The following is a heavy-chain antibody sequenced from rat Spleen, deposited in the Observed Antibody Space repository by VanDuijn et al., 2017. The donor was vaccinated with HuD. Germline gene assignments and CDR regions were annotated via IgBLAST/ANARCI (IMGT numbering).Heavy chain of an antibody. D-gene: IGHD1-6*01. CDR3: ARQYLYYGSKSSNWFAY. CDR1: GFTFSDYG. J-gene: IGHJ3*01. Sequence: EVQLVESGGGLVQPGRSLKLSCAASGFTFSDYGVAWVRQAPTKGLEWVATISYGDSSGHSSTYYRDSVKGRFTISRDNAKSTLSLQMDSLRSEATATYYFARQYLYYGSKSSNWFAYWGQSTLVTVSS. V-gene: IGHV5-29*01. CDR2: ISYGDSSGHSST.